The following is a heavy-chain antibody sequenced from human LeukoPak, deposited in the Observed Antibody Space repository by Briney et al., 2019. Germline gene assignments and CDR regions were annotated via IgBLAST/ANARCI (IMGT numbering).Heavy chain of an antibody. V-gene: IGHV4-59*01. CDR1: GGSISSYY. CDR3: ARDQGSSWSYYYYGMDV. J-gene: IGHJ6*02. CDR2: IYYSGST. Sequence: SETLSLTCTVSGGSISSYYWSWIRQPPGKGLEWIGYIYYSGSTNYNPSLKSRVTISVDTSKNQFSLKLSSMTAADTAVYYCARDQGSSWSYYYYGMDVWGQGTTVTVSS. D-gene: IGHD6-13*01.